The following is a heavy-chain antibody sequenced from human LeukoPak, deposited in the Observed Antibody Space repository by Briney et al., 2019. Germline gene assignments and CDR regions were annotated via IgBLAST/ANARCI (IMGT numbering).Heavy chain of an antibody. Sequence: PSETLSLTCAVYGGSFSGYYWSWIRQPPGKGLEWIGEINHSGSTNYNPSLKSRVTISVDTSKNQFSLKLSSVTAADTAVYYCARTLELGKVWFDPWGQGTLVTVSS. D-gene: IGHD7-27*01. V-gene: IGHV4-34*01. CDR2: INHSGST. CDR3: ARTLELGKVWFDP. J-gene: IGHJ5*02. CDR1: GGSFSGYY.